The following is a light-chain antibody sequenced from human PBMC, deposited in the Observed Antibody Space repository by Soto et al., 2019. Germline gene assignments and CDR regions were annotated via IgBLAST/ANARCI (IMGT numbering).Light chain of an antibody. J-gene: IGLJ1*01. CDR2: EVR. CDR3: SSYTSGSTPYV. CDR1: SSDVGGYNY. Sequence: QSALTQPASVSGSPGHSITISCTGTSSDVGGYNYVSWYQQHPGKAPKLMIYEVRNRPSGVSNRFSGSKSGNTASLPIYGLQAEDEADYYCSSYTSGSTPYVFGPGTKVTVL. V-gene: IGLV2-14*01.